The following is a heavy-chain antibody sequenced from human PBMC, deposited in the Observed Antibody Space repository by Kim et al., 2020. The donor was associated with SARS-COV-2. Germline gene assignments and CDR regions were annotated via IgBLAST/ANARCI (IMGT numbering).Heavy chain of an antibody. CDR3: ASPGTMVSSEDAFDI. V-gene: IGHV4-4*07. Sequence: SETLSLTCTVSGVSISRYYWSWIRQPAGKGLEWIGRTYTSGSSSYNPSLKSRVTMSVDTSKNQFSLKLSSVTAADTAVYYCASPGTMVSSEDAFDIWGQGTMATVSS. D-gene: IGHD3-10*01. CDR2: TYTSGSS. CDR1: GVSISRYY. J-gene: IGHJ3*02.